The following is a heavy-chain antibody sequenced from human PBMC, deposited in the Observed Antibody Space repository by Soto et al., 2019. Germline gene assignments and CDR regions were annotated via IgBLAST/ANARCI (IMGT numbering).Heavy chain of an antibody. CDR2: ISGGGGST. D-gene: IGHD3-9*01. V-gene: IGHV3-23*01. CDR1: GFTFSLSA. J-gene: IGHJ4*02. CDR3: AKGPEYDILTGCDY. Sequence: EVQLLESGGGFVQPGESLRLSCAASGFTFSLSAMSWVRQAPGRELEWVSSISGGGGSTEYADSVKGRFTISRDNSKDTVHLQMNSLRAEDTAVYYCAKGPEYDILTGCDYWGQGALVTVSS.